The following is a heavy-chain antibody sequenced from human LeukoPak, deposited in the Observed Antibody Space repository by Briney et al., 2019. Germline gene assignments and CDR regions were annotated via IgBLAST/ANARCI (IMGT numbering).Heavy chain of an antibody. CDR3: AKNALRRVRGVMSSYYYYGMDV. V-gene: IGHV3-23*01. CDR1: GFTFSSYA. J-gene: IGHJ6*02. D-gene: IGHD3-10*01. Sequence: PGGSLRLSCAASGFTFSSYAMSWVRQAPGKGLEWVSAISGSGGSTYYADSVKGRFTISRDNSKNTLYLQMNSLRAEDTAVYYCAKNALRRVRGVMSSYYYYGMDVWGQGTTVTVSS. CDR2: ISGSGGST.